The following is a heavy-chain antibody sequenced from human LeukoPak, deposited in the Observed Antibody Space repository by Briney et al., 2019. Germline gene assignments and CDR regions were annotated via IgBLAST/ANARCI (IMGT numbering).Heavy chain of an antibody. CDR2: IYHSGST. D-gene: IGHD4-17*01. V-gene: IGHV4-30-2*01. CDR3: ARAGVGGDYENLFDY. CDR1: GGSISSGGYS. J-gene: IGHJ4*02. Sequence: PSETLSLTCAVSGGSISSGGYSWSWIRQPPGKGLEWIVYIYHSGSTYYNPSLKSRVTISVDRSKNQFSLKLSSVTAADTAVYYCARAGVGGDYENLFDYWGQGTLVTVSS.